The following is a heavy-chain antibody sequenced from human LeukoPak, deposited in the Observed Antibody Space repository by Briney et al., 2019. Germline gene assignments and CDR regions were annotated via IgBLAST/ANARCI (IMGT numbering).Heavy chain of an antibody. CDR1: VGSISSYY. D-gene: IGHD2-15*01. CDR2: IYTGGST. V-gene: IGHV4-4*08. J-gene: IGHJ6*03. Sequence: PSQTLSLTRTVSVGSISSYYWSWIRQPPARGLEWIGYIYTGGSTNHTHSLKGRVTIYVDPSKNPVSLQLSSVTAEDTAVYYCVRQVTGLVYSCQWKEHCYYYMDVWGKGTTVTVSS. CDR3: VRQVTGLVYSCQWKEHCYYYMDV.